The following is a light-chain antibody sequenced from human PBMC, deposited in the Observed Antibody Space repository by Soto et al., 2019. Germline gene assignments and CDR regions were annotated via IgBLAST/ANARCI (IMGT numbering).Light chain of an antibody. CDR1: SSNIGDNY. J-gene: IGLJ3*02. CDR3: ATWDSSLSGWV. CDR2: DNN. V-gene: IGLV1-51*01. Sequence: QSVLTQPPSVSAAPEQKVTISCSGSSSNIGDNYVSWYQQLPGTAPKLLIYDNNQRPSGIPDRFSVSKSGTSATLGITGLQTGDEADYYCATWDSSLSGWVFGGGTQLTVL.